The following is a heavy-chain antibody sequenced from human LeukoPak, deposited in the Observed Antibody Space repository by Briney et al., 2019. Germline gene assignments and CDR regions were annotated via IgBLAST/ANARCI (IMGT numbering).Heavy chain of an antibody. V-gene: IGHV4-39*07. CDR2: IYYSGST. CDR1: GGSISSSSYY. D-gene: IGHD2-21*01. CDR3: AREALVGIGHNWFDP. J-gene: IGHJ5*02. Sequence: SETLSLTCTVSGGSISSSSYYWGWIRQPPGKGLEWIGSIYYSGSTYYNPSLKSRVTISVDTSKNQFSLKLSSVTAADTAVYYCAREALVGIGHNWFDPWGQGTLVTVSS.